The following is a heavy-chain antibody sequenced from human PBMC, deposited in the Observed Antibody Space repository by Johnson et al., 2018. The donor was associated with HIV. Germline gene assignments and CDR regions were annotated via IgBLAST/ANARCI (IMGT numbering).Heavy chain of an antibody. CDR3: ATEARGVHGTLRFLEWSDGFDI. Sequence: QVQLVESGGGVVQPGGSLRLSCAASGFTFSSYGIHWVRQAPGKGLEWVALMSFDGSNKYYADSVKGRFTISRDNSKNTLYLQMNSLRTEDTAVYYCATEARGVHGTLRFLEWSDGFDIWGQGTMVTVSS. CDR1: GFTFSSYG. V-gene: IGHV3-30*19. CDR2: MSFDGSNK. J-gene: IGHJ3*02. D-gene: IGHD3-3*01.